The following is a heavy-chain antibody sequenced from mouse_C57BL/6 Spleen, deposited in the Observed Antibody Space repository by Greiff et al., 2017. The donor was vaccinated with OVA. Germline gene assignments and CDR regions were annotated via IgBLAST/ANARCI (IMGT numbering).Heavy chain of an antibody. V-gene: IGHV1-66*01. CDR3: AHSSLYLDY. J-gene: IGHJ2*01. D-gene: IGHD1-3*01. CDR2: IYPGSGNT. CDR1: GYSFTSYY. Sequence: QVQLQQSGPELVKPGASVKISCKASGYSFTSYYIHWVKQRPGQGLEWIGWIYPGSGNTKYNEKFKGKATLTADTTSSTAYMQLSSLTSSDTAVYYCAHSSLYLDYWGQGTTLTVSS.